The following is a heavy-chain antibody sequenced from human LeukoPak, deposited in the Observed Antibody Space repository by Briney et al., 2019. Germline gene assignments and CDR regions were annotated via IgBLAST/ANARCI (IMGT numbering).Heavy chain of an antibody. J-gene: IGHJ4*02. V-gene: IGHV4-59*01. CDR2: IYYSGST. CDR3: ATATAGPYGDYGIDY. Sequence: PSETLSLTCTVSGGSISSYYWSSIRQPPGKGLEWIGYIYYSGSTNYNPSLKSRVTISVDTSKNQFSLKLSSVTAADTAVYYCATATAGPYGDYGIDYWGQGTLVTVSS. CDR1: GGSISSYY. D-gene: IGHD4-17*01.